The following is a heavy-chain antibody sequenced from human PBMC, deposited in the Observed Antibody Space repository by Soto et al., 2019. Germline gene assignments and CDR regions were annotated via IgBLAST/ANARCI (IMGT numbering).Heavy chain of an antibody. CDR1: GYSFTNND. CDR3: ARMETFGSLNWFDP. Sequence: ASVKVSCKASGYSFTNNDVSWVRQATGQGLERMGWMNPGSGDTGYAQKFQGRVTMTRDISIATAYMELSSLRSDDTAIYYCARMETFGSLNWFDPWGQGTLVTVSS. V-gene: IGHV1-8*01. D-gene: IGHD3-16*01. CDR2: MNPGSGDT. J-gene: IGHJ5*02.